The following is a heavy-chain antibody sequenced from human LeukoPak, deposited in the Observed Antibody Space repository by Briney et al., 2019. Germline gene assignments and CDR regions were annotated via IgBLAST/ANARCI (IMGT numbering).Heavy chain of an antibody. D-gene: IGHD2-21*01. CDR1: GGTFSSYA. Sequence: SVKVSCKASGGTFSSYAISWVRQAPGQGLEWMGGIIPIFGTANYAQKFQGRVTITADESTSTAYMELSSLRSEDTAVYYCARDFFSWHSPGLAYYWGEGTLVTVSS. V-gene: IGHV1-69*13. CDR3: ARDFFSWHSPGLAYY. CDR2: IIPIFGTA. J-gene: IGHJ4*02.